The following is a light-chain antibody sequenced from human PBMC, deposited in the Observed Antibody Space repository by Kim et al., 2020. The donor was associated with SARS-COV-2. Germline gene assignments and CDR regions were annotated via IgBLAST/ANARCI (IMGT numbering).Light chain of an antibody. Sequence: EIVMTQSPATLSVSPGERVTLSCRASQSISSNLVWYQQKPGLPPRLLIFGASTRATGIPARFSGSGTGTEFTLTISSLQSEDFGVYYCQQFSKWPPFTFGQGTKLEI. CDR3: QQFSKWPPFT. CDR2: GAS. CDR1: QSISSN. V-gene: IGKV3-15*01. J-gene: IGKJ2*01.